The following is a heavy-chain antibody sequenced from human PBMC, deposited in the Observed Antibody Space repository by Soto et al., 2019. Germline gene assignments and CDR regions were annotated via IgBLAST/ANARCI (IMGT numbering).Heavy chain of an antibody. Sequence: TLSLTCTVSGGSISTGGYYWSWIRQHPRKGLEWIGNIYYSGRTYYNPSLKSRVILSVDTSKNHFSLNLRSLSAEDTAVYYCARESEDLTSNFDYWGQGTLVTVSS. V-gene: IGHV4-31*03. J-gene: IGHJ4*02. CDR3: ARESEDLTSNFDY. CDR1: GGSISTGGYY. CDR2: IYYSGRT.